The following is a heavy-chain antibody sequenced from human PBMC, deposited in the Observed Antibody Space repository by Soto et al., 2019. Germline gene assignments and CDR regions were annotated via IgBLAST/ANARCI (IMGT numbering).Heavy chain of an antibody. D-gene: IGHD3-10*01. Sequence: GGSLRLSCAASGFAFSPAWMTWVRQAPGKGLEWVALIKSKTSGETRAYAAPVKGRFTISRDDSENTVFLQMDSLKPEDTAVYYCVIDDAARGFGELDYWGRGTLVTVSS. CDR3: VIDDAARGFGELDY. J-gene: IGHJ4*02. CDR2: IKSKTSGETR. CDR1: GFAFSPAW. V-gene: IGHV3-15*01.